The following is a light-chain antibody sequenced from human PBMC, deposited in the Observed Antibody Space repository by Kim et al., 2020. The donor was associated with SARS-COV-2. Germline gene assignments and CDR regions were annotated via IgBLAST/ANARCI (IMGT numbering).Light chain of an antibody. CDR2: KDS. CDR3: QSADSSGSYV. CDR1: AWPKQF. J-gene: IGLJ1*01. V-gene: IGLV3-25*03. Sequence: YTGPSTRLPCCGDAWPKQFHYWYQQKPGQAPVLVIYKDSKRPYGVPERSSGSSSGTTVTLTISGVQAEDEADYYCQSADSSGSYVFGTGTKVTVL.